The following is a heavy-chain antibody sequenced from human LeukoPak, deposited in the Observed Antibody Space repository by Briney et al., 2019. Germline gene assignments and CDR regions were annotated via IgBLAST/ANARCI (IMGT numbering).Heavy chain of an antibody. CDR2: VFTTGTT. D-gene: IGHD5-18*01. CDR3: VRGVTRGYIYAD. V-gene: IGHV4-30-4*07. J-gene: IGHJ4*02. Sequence: SETLSLTCAVSGGSISSGGYSWWWVRQPPGKGLEWIGYVFTTGTTYYNPSLNSRVTISLDMSKNQFFLKLRSVTATDTAVYFCVRGVTRGYIYADWGQGTLLTVSS. CDR1: GGSISSGGYS.